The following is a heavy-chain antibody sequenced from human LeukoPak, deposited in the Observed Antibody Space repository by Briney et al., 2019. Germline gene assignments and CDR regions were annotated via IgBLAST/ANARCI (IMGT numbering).Heavy chain of an antibody. D-gene: IGHD2/OR15-2a*01. V-gene: IGHV4-39*01. CDR1: GGSISSSSYY. CDR3: ARHNKAFDI. Sequence: PSETLSLTCSVSGGSISSSSYYWGWLRQPPGKGPEWIGSIYYSGRTYYNPSLKCRVTISVDTSKSQFSLKLSSVTAADTAVYYCARHNKAFDIWGQGTMVIVSS. J-gene: IGHJ3*02. CDR2: IYYSGRT.